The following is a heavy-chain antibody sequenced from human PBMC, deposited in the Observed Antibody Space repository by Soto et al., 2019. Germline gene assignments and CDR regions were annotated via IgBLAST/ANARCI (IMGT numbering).Heavy chain of an antibody. D-gene: IGHD6-19*01. Sequence: GESLKISCKGSGYSFTSYWIGWVRQMPGKGLEWMGIIYPGDSDTRYSPSFQGQVTISADKSISTAYLQWSSLKASDTAMYYCARGPGIAVAARDGMDVWGQGTTVTVSS. J-gene: IGHJ6*02. CDR1: GYSFTSYW. V-gene: IGHV5-51*01. CDR3: ARGPGIAVAARDGMDV. CDR2: IYPGDSDT.